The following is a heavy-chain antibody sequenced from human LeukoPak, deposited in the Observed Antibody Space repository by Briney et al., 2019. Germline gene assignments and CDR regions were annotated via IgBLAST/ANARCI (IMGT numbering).Heavy chain of an antibody. CDR1: GFTFSNYG. D-gene: IGHD1-1*01. CDR3: ARGRNWIFDY. Sequence: GGSLRLSCAASGFTFSNYGMNWVRQAPGRGLEWVSSITTSGGDAYYADSVKGQFTISRDNSKNTLYLQMNSLRAEDTAVYYCARGRNWIFDYWGQGTLVTVSS. J-gene: IGHJ4*02. CDR2: ITTSGGDA. V-gene: IGHV3-23*01.